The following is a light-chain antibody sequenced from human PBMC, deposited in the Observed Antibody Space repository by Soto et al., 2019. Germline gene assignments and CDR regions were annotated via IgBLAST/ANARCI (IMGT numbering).Light chain of an antibody. J-gene: IGLJ1*01. CDR2: DVS. CDR1: SSDVGGYDY. Sequence: QSALTQPASVSGSPGQSITISCTGTSSDVGGYDYVSWYQQVPGKAPKLMIYDVSNRPSGVSNRFSGSKSGNTASLTISGLQAEDEADYYCSSYSGSLYVFGSGTKLTVL. V-gene: IGLV2-14*01. CDR3: SSYSGSLYV.